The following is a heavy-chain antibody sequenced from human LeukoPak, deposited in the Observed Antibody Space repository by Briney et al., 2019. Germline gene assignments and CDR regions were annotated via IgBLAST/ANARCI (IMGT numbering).Heavy chain of an antibody. CDR3: ANLPRLTMVRGVAIKGY. CDR2: IYHGGST. V-gene: IGHV4-39*07. CDR1: GGSIRNNNYY. D-gene: IGHD3-10*01. Sequence: PSETLSLTCTVSGGSIRNNNYYWAWIRQPPGKGLEWIGSIYHGGSTNYTPSLKSRVTISIDTSKNQFSLKLKSVTAADTAVYYCANLPRLTMVRGVAIKGYWGQGTLVTVSS. J-gene: IGHJ4*02.